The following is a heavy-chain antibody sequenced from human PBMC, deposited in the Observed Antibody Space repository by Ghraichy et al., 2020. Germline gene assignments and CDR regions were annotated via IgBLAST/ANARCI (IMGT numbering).Heavy chain of an antibody. D-gene: IGHD1-26*01. CDR1: GFTFSSFS. CDR3: AGDSVASIDYFDY. J-gene: IGHJ4*02. Sequence: GGSLRLSCQASGFTFSSFSMNWIRQAPGKGLEWVSSISRSGTDIDYADSVRGRFTISRDNTKNSLSLQMNSLRAEDTAVYYCAGDSVASIDYFDYWGQGTLVTV. V-gene: IGHV3-21*01. CDR2: ISRSGTDI.